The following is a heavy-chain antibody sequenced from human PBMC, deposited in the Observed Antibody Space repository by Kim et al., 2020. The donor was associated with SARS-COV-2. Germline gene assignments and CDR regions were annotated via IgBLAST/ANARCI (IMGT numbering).Heavy chain of an antibody. CDR1: GGSISSYY. Sequence: SETLSLTCTVSGGSISSYYWSWIRQPPGKGLEWIGYIYYSGSTNYNPSLKSRVTISVDTSKNQFSLKLSSVTAADTAVYYCARGGQWLSPWGQGTLVTVS. V-gene: IGHV4-59*01. J-gene: IGHJ5*02. CDR3: ARGGQWLSP. D-gene: IGHD6-19*01. CDR2: IYYSGST.